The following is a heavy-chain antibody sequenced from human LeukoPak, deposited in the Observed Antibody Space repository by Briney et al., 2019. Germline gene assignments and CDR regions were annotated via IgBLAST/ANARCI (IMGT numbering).Heavy chain of an antibody. Sequence: GGSLRLSCAASGFMFSSFWMHWLRPAPREGVVWVARIDTDGNSPTYADAVKGRFTISRDNTKNTLYLQMNSLRAEDTAVYYCASRTGVYWGQGTLVSVSS. CDR1: GFMFSSFW. CDR2: IDTDGNSP. V-gene: IGHV3-74*01. D-gene: IGHD1-14*01. J-gene: IGHJ4*02. CDR3: ASRTGVY.